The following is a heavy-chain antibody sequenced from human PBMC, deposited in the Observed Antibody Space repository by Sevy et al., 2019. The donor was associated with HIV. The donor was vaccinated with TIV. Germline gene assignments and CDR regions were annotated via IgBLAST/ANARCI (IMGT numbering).Heavy chain of an antibody. D-gene: IGHD3-9*01. CDR1: GGSFSGYY. CDR2: INHSGRT. Sequence: SETLSLTCALYGGSFSGYYWSWIRQAPGKGLEWIGEINHSGRTNYNPSLKGRVTISVDTSKNQFSLNVTSVTAADTGVYYCARGKGTGFDPWGQGSLVTVSS. J-gene: IGHJ5*02. CDR3: ARGKGTGFDP. V-gene: IGHV4-34*01.